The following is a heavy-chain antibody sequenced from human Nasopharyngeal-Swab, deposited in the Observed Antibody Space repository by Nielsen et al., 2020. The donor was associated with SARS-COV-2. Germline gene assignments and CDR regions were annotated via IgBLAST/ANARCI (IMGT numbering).Heavy chain of an antibody. V-gene: IGHV4-34*01. Sequence: SETLSLICAVYGGSFSGYYWSWIRQPPGKGLEWIGEINHSGSTNYNPSLKSRVTISVDTSKNQFSLKLSSVTAADTAVYYCARGRSSGYYYGYYCGMDVWGQGTTVTVSS. CDR2: INHSGST. D-gene: IGHD3-22*01. CDR1: GGSFSGYY. J-gene: IGHJ6*02. CDR3: ARGRSSGYYYGYYCGMDV.